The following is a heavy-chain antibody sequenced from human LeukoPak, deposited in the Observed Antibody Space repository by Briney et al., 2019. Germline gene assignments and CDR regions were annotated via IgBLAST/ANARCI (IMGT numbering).Heavy chain of an antibody. D-gene: IGHD2-2*02. CDR2: INPNSGGT. CDR1: GYTFTGYY. V-gene: IGHV1-2*02. Sequence: GASVKVFCKASGYTFTGYYMHWVRQAPGQGLEWMGWINPNSGGTNYAQKFQGRVTMTRDTSISTAYMELSRLRSDDTAVYYCARDGSNREYQLLYTYYYYYMDVWGEGTTVTVSS. J-gene: IGHJ6*03. CDR3: ARDGSNREYQLLYTYYYYYMDV.